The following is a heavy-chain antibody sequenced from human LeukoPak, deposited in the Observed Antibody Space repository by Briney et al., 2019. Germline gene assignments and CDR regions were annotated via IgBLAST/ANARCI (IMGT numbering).Heavy chain of an antibody. J-gene: IGHJ4*02. Sequence: GGSLRLSCAASGFTFSSYAMSWVRQAPGKGLEWVSAISGSGGSTYYADSVKGRFTISRDNSKNTLYLQMNSLRAEDTAVDYCAILRVRGAKDGVDYWGQGGLVTVCS. CDR1: GFTFSSYA. CDR2: ISGSGGST. CDR3: AILRVRGAKDGVDY. V-gene: IGHV3-23*01. D-gene: IGHD3-10*01.